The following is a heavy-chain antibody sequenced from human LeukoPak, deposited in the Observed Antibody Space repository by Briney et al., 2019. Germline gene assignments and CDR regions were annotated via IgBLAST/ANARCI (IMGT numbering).Heavy chain of an antibody. V-gene: IGHV3-21*01. CDR1: GFTFSSFA. Sequence: GGSLRLSCAASGFTFSSFAMSWVRQAPGKGLEWVTSISSSSSYIYYADSVKGRFTISRDNAKNSLYLQMNSLRAEDTAVYYCARQDTDSSGYYYYYYYGMDVWGQGTTVTVSS. D-gene: IGHD3-22*01. CDR3: ARQDTDSSGYYYYYYYGMDV. J-gene: IGHJ6*02. CDR2: ISSSSSYI.